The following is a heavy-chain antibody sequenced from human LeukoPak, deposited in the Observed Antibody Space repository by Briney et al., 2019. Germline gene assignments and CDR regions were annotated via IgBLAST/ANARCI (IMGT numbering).Heavy chain of an antibody. J-gene: IGHJ6*02. D-gene: IGHD6-19*01. CDR3: ARMYSRGAYYYYGMDV. CDR2: IIPIFGTA. Sequence: SVKVSCKASGGTFSSYAISWVRQAPGQGLEWMGGIIPIFGTANYAQKFQGRVTITADESTSTAYMELSSLRSEDTAVYYCARMYSRGAYYYYGMDVWGQGTTVTVSS. CDR1: GGTFSSYA. V-gene: IGHV1-69*01.